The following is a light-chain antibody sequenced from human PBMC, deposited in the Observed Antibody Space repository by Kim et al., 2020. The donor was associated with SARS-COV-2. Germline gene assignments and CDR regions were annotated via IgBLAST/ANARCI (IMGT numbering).Light chain of an antibody. CDR2: RVP. CDR1: NIVTNN. J-gene: IGLJ3*02. CDR3: QVWDISTWV. V-gene: IGLV3-9*01. Sequence: SLALGQTATITCGGNNIVTNNAHRYQQKPGQAPVLVMSRVPTRPSVIPEPFSGSNSGHTATLTRSRAQAVDEADYYCQVWDISTWVCGGGTQLTLL.